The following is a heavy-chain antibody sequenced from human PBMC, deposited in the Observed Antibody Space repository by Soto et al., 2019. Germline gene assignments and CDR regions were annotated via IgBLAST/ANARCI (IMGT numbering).Heavy chain of an antibody. Sequence: QVQLVESGGGVVQPGRSLRLSCAASGFTFSSYGMHWVRKAPGKGLEWVAVISYDGSNKYYADSVKGRFTISRDNSKNTLYLQMNSLRAEDTAVYYCAKDVIRTSYDIYDYWGQGTLVTVSS. CDR2: ISYDGSNK. D-gene: IGHD3-9*01. V-gene: IGHV3-30*18. CDR1: GFTFSSYG. CDR3: AKDVIRTSYDIYDY. J-gene: IGHJ4*02.